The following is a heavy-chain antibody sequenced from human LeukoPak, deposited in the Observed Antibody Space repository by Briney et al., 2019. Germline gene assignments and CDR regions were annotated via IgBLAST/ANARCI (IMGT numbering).Heavy chain of an antibody. D-gene: IGHD3-9*01. Sequence: AASVKVSCKASGGTFSSYAISWVRQAPGQGLEWMGGIIPIFGTANYAQKFQGRVTITADKSTSTAYMELSSLRSEDTAVYYCAREPQYYDILTGFRKNYYYYYYMDVWGKGTTVTVSS. CDR1: GGTFSSYA. CDR3: AREPQYYDILTGFRKNYYYYYYMDV. J-gene: IGHJ6*03. CDR2: IIPIFGTA. V-gene: IGHV1-69*06.